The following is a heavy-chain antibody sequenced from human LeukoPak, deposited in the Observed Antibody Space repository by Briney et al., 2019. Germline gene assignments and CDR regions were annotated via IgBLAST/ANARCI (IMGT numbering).Heavy chain of an antibody. Sequence: GXXXRLXXAASXFDFSTYNMNWVRQAPGKXXXGVSHISSSSSIIYYADSVKGRFTSSRDNARKSLYLQMNSLRVEDTALYYCARDRLTSWRPDFACWGQGTLVTVSS. J-gene: IGHJ4*02. CDR1: XFDFSTYN. D-gene: IGHD2-2*01. CDR3: ARDRLTSWRPDFAC. V-gene: IGHV3-48*04. CDR2: ISSSSSII.